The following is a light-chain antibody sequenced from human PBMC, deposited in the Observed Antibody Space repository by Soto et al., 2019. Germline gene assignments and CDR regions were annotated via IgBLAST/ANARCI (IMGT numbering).Light chain of an antibody. CDR1: QSVSSNY. CDR2: GAS. V-gene: IGKV3-20*01. Sequence: IVMTQSPDTLSLSPRETATLSCRASQSVSSNYVAWFHQKPGQAPRLLIYGASSRATGVPDRFSASGSGTDFTLTISRLEPEDFAVYYCQQYGRSPFTFGPGTKVDIK. CDR3: QQYGRSPFT. J-gene: IGKJ3*01.